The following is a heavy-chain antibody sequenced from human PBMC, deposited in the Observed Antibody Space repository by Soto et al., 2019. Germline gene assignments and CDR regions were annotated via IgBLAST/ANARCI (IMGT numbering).Heavy chain of an antibody. Sequence: SEALSLTCTVSGGSISSGGYYWSWIRQHPGKGLEWIGYIYYSGSTYYNPSLKSRVTISVDTSKNQFSLKLSSVTAADTAVYYCARDQVSRLGRAYAFDIWGQGTMVTVSS. CDR3: ARDQVSRLGRAYAFDI. CDR1: GGSISSGGYY. V-gene: IGHV4-31*03. D-gene: IGHD5-12*01. CDR2: IYYSGST. J-gene: IGHJ3*02.